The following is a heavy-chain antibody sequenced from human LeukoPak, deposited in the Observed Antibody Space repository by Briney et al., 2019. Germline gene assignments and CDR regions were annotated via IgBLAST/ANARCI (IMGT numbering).Heavy chain of an antibody. CDR2: INPKNGET. CDR3: ARVKWAVYQLLDY. V-gene: IGHV1-2*02. Sequence: ASVKVSCKASGYTFAGYYVHWVRQAPGQGLEWMGWINPKNGETSYAQKFQGRVTMTRDTSISTAYMELSRLRSDDTAVYYCARVKWAVYQLLDYWGQGTLVTVSS. CDR1: GYTFAGYY. D-gene: IGHD2-2*01. J-gene: IGHJ4*02.